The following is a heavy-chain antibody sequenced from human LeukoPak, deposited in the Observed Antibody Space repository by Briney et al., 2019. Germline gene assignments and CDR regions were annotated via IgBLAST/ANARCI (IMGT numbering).Heavy chain of an antibody. CDR1: GFTFNNAW. Sequence: GGSLRLSCAASGFTFNNAWMNWVRQAPGKGLEGVGRVKTRTDGETTDHSAPVKGRFIISRDDSKNTLYLQMNSLMTEDTDVYYCTSQVATTNDYWGQGTLVTVSS. CDR2: VKTRTDGETT. D-gene: IGHD5-24*01. CDR3: TSQVATTNDY. V-gene: IGHV3-15*01. J-gene: IGHJ4*02.